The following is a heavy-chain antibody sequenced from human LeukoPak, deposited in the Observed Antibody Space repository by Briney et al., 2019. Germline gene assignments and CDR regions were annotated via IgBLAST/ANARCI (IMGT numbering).Heavy chain of an antibody. J-gene: IGHJ4*02. D-gene: IGHD5-24*01. Sequence: ASVKVSCKASGGTFSSYAISWVRQAPGQGLGWMGGIIPIFGTANYAQKFQGRVTITADESTSTAYMELSSLRSEDTAVYYCARDRHGYRRFDYWGQGTLVTVSS. CDR3: ARDRHGYRRFDY. CDR1: GGTFSSYA. V-gene: IGHV1-69*13. CDR2: IIPIFGTA.